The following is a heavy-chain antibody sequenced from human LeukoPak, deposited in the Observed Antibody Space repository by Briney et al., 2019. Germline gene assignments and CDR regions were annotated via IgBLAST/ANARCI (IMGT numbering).Heavy chain of an antibody. Sequence: PGGSLRLTCAASGFTFSSYVMRWFRQAPGKGLEWVALIRYDGSNKYYADSVKGRFTISRDNSKNTLYLQMNSLRAEDTALYYCANPQSESIAVAVFWGQGTLVTVSS. CDR1: GFTFSSYV. J-gene: IGHJ4*02. CDR3: ANPQSESIAVAVF. CDR2: IRYDGSNK. D-gene: IGHD6-19*01. V-gene: IGHV3-30*02.